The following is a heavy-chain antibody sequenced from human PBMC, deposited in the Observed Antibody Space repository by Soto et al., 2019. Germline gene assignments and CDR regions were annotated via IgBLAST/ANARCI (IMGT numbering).Heavy chain of an antibody. V-gene: IGHV1-2*02. CDR2: INPATGAA. CDR1: GYPVTAYY. Sequence: QLHLVQSGAVVKKPGASVTVSCSASGYPVTAYYMHWVRQAPGRGLEWMGGINPATGAAKYTQTFPGRVTMARETSTGNGFMEPRGPDSEDPAGLYCARGGGVGVAGSAAFDMWGQGTLVTVSS. D-gene: IGHD3-3*01. CDR3: ARGGGVGVAGSAAFDM. J-gene: IGHJ3*02.